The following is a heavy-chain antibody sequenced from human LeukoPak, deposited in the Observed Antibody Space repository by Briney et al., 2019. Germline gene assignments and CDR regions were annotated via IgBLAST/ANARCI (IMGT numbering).Heavy chain of an antibody. CDR2: INPNSGNT. CDR1: GYTFTTYD. D-gene: IGHD1-1*01. J-gene: IGHJ1*01. V-gene: IGHV1-8*03. Sequence: GASVKVSCKASGYTFTTYDINWVRRATGHGLEWMGWINPNSGNTGYAQKFQGRVTIIRNTSMSTVYMELSSLRSEDTAVYYCARGPPTAQYFQHWGQGTLVTVSS. CDR3: ARGPPTAQYFQH.